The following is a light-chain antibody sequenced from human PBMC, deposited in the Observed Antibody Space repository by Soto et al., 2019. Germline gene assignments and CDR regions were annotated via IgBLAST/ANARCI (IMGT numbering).Light chain of an antibody. CDR1: SSDVGLYDY. Sequence: QSVLTQPSSVSGSPGQSVTSSCTGTSSDVGLYDYVSWYQQHPGKAPQLMIYAVSNRPSGVSNRFSASKSGNTASLFISGLQAEDEADYYCSSYTSDSSYVFGSGPKVTVL. CDR3: SSYTSDSSYV. J-gene: IGLJ1*01. V-gene: IGLV2-14*01. CDR2: AVS.